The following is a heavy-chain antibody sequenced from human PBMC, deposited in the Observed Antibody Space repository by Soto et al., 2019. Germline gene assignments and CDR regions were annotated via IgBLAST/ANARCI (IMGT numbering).Heavy chain of an antibody. CDR1: GGSISSYY. V-gene: IGHV4-59*08. Sequence: PSETLSLTCTVSGGSISSYYWSWIRQPPGKGLEWIGYIYYSGSTNYNPSLKSRVTISVDTSKNQFSLKLSSVTAADMAVYYCARVGGYDFSPNPIDIWGQGTMVTVSS. J-gene: IGHJ3*02. CDR3: ARVGGYDFSPNPIDI. CDR2: IYYSGST. D-gene: IGHD3-3*01.